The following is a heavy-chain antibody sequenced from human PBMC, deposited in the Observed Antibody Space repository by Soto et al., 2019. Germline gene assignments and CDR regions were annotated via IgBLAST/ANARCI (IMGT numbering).Heavy chain of an antibody. CDR2: ISYDGSNK. V-gene: IGHV3-30-3*01. Sequence: ESGGGVVQPGRSLRLSCAASGFTLSSYAMHWVRQAPGKGLEWVAVISYDGSNKYYADSVKGRFTISRDNSKNTLYLQMNSLRAEDTAVYDCARAYLYYDFWSGYYNPWFDPWGQGTLVTVSS. D-gene: IGHD3-3*01. J-gene: IGHJ5*02. CDR1: GFTLSSYA. CDR3: ARAYLYYDFWSGYYNPWFDP.